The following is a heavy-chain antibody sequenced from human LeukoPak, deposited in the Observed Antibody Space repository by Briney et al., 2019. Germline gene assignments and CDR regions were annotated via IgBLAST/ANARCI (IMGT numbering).Heavy chain of an antibody. CDR3: ASVFSGYSSGWYVKDWYFDL. Sequence: GGSLRLSCAASGFIFSSYSMNWVRQAPGKGLEWVSYISSSSSTIYYADSVKGRFTISRDNAKNSLYLQMNSLRAEDTAVYYCASVFSGYSSGWYVKDWYFDLWGRGTLATVSS. CDR1: GFIFSSYS. J-gene: IGHJ2*01. V-gene: IGHV3-48*01. CDR2: ISSSSSTI. D-gene: IGHD6-19*01.